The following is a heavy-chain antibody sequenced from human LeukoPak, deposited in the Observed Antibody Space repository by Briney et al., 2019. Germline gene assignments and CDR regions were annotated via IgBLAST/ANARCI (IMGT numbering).Heavy chain of an antibody. D-gene: IGHD2/OR15-2a*01. CDR3: VRERRVGQLSGAIDC. V-gene: IGHV3-74*01. CDR2: INNDGTST. CDR1: GFTFSGYW. Sequence: GGSLRLSCAASGFTFSGYWMHWVRQAPGKGLVWVSRINNDGTSTTYADSVKGRFTISRDNAKNTVYLEMNSLRAEDTAVYYCVRERRVGQLSGAIDCWGQGTLVTVSS. J-gene: IGHJ4*02.